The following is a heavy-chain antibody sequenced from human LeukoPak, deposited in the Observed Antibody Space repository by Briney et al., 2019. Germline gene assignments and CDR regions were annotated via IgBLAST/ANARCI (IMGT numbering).Heavy chain of an antibody. Sequence: GWSLRLSCAVSGFTFSRYSMNWVRQAPAKGLEWASVISGGSTSTFYADSVKGRFTISRDNAKNSLYLQMDSLRAEDTAVYYCARNTPSLSTNGMDVWGKGTTVTVSS. CDR1: GFTFSRYS. V-gene: IGHV3-21*01. CDR2: ISGGSTST. J-gene: IGHJ6*04. D-gene: IGHD3-3*02. CDR3: ARNTPSLSTNGMDV.